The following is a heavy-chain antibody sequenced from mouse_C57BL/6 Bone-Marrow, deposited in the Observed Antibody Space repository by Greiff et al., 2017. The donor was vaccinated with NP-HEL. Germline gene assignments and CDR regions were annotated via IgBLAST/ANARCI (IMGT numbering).Heavy chain of an antibody. CDR1: GFNIKNTY. CDR2: IDPANGNT. CDR3: ASLIYYYGSSYRNYWYFDV. J-gene: IGHJ1*03. Sequence: LVESVAELVRPGASVKLSCTASGFNIKNTYMHWVKQRPEQGLEWIGRIDPANGNTKYAPKFQGKATITADTSSNTAYLQLSSLTSEDTAIYYCASLIYYYGSSYRNYWYFDVWGTGTTVTVSS. D-gene: IGHD1-1*01. V-gene: IGHV14-3*01.